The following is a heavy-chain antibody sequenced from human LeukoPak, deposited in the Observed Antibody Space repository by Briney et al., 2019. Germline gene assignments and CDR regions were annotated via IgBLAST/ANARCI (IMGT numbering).Heavy chain of an antibody. D-gene: IGHD2-15*01. V-gene: IGHV1-69*13. CDR1: GGTFSSYA. CDR3: ARERGYCSGGSCYYYYGMDV. J-gene: IGHJ6*02. Sequence: SEKVSCKASGGTFSSYAISWVRQAPGQGLEWMGGIIPIFGTANYAQKFQGRVTITADESTSTAYMELSSLRSEDTAVYYCARERGYCSGGSCYYYYGMDVWGQGTTVTVSS. CDR2: IIPIFGTA.